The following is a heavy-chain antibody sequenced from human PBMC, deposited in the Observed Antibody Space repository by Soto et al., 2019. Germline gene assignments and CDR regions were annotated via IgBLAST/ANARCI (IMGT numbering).Heavy chain of an antibody. Sequence: GGSLRLSCAASGLTFSSYWMSWVRQAPGKGLEWVANIKQDGSEKYYVDSVKGRFTISRDNAKNSLYLQMNSLRAEDTAVYYCARFYDFWSGYSGFDPWGQGTLVTVSS. CDR2: IKQDGSEK. CDR1: GLTFSSYW. CDR3: ARFYDFWSGYSGFDP. J-gene: IGHJ5*02. V-gene: IGHV3-7*01. D-gene: IGHD3-3*01.